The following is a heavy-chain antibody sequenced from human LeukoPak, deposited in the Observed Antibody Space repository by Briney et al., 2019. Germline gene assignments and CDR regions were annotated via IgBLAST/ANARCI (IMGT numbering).Heavy chain of an antibody. CDR3: ARDEEYSSSLPGVPFDY. CDR1: GFTFSSYW. V-gene: IGHV3-7*01. J-gene: IGHJ4*02. CDR2: IKQDGSEK. Sequence: GGSLRLSCAASGFTFSSYWMCWVRQAPGKGLEWVANIKQDGSEKYYVDSVKGRFTISRDNAKNSLYLQMNSLRAEDTAVYYCARDEEYSSSLPGVPFDYWGQGTLVTVSS. D-gene: IGHD6-13*01.